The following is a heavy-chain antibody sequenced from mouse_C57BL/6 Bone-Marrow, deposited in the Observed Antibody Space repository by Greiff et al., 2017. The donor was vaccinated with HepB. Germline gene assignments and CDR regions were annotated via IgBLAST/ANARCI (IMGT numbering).Heavy chain of an antibody. V-gene: IGHV1-26*01. Sequence: EVQLQQSGPELVKPGASVKISCKASGYTFTDYYMNWVKQSHGKSLEWIGDINPNNGGTSYNQKFKGKATLTVDKSSSTAYMELRSLTSEDSAVYYCARGLLWSLYYYAMDYWGQGTSVTVSS. CDR1: GYTFTDYY. CDR3: ARGLLWSLYYYAMDY. J-gene: IGHJ4*01. D-gene: IGHD2-1*01. CDR2: INPNNGGT.